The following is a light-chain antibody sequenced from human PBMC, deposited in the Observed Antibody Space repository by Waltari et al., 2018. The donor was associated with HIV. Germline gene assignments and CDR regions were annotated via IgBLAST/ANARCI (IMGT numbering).Light chain of an antibody. CDR2: KAS. J-gene: IGKJ1*01. CDR1: QSMSRW. CDR3: QQYNSNPET. Sequence: DIQMTQSPSTLSAFVGDRVTITCRASQSMSRWLAWSQQKPGKAPKLLIFKASTLQNGFPSWFSGSGSGTEFTLTISSLQPDDFATYYCQQYNSNPETFGQGTKVESK. V-gene: IGKV1-5*03.